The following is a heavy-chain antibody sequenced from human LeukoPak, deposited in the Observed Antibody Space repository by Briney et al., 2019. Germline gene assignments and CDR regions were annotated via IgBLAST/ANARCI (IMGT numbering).Heavy chain of an antibody. V-gene: IGHV3-23*01. J-gene: IGHJ4*02. CDR3: AKDRDWYYFDY. D-gene: IGHD5-24*01. CDR2: ISASGGTT. Sequence: SGGSLRLSCAASGFTSSSYTMSWVRQAPGKGLEWISVISASGGTTYYADSVKGRFTISRDNSKNTLYLQMNSLRAEDTAVYYCAKDRDWYYFDYWGQGTLVTVSS. CDR1: GFTSSSYT.